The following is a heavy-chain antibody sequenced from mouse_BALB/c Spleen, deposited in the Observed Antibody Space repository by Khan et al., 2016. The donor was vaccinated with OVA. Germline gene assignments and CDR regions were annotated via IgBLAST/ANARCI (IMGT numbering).Heavy chain of an antibody. Sequence: QIQLVQSGPELKKPGETVKISCKASGYTFTNYGMNWVKQSPGKGLKWMGWINTYTGEPTYADDFKGRFAFSLETSATTAYLQINNLRNEDTATEYCARMKPYGYFDVWGAGTTVTVSS. V-gene: IGHV9-3-1*01. CDR3: ARMKPYGYFDV. J-gene: IGHJ1*01. CDR2: INTYTGEP. CDR1: GYTFTNYG.